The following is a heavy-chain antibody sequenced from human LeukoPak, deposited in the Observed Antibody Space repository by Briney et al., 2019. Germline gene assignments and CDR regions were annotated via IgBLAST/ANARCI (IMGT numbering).Heavy chain of an antibody. D-gene: IGHD1/OR15-1a*01. J-gene: IGHJ6*02. CDR1: GVKFSDHY. CDR3: GIIATNANNGMDV. Sequence: GGSQRLSCAASGVKFSDHYIDWVRQAPGKGLEWVGRSRNKASSYTTEYAASVEGRFTISRDVSESSLYLQMNSLRTEDTDVYYCGIIATNANNGMDVWGQGTTVTVSS. CDR2: SRNKASSYTT. V-gene: IGHV3-72*01.